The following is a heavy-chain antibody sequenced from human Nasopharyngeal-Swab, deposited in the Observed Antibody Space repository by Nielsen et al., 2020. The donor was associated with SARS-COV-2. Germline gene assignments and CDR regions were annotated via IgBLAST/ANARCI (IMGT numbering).Heavy chain of an antibody. D-gene: IGHD2-2*01. J-gene: IGHJ6*02. CDR2: ISYDGSNK. Sequence: GGSLRLSCAASGFTFSSYGMHWVRQAPGKGLEWVAVISYDGSNKYYADFVKGRFTISRDNSKNTLYLQMNSLRAEDTAVYYCAKDRLYCSSTSCYGKGLHYYGMDVWGQGTTVTVSS. CDR1: GFTFSSYG. CDR3: AKDRLYCSSTSCYGKGLHYYGMDV. V-gene: IGHV3-30*18.